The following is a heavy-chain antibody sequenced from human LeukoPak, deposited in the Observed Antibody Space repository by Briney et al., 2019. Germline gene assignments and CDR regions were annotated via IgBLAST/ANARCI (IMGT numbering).Heavy chain of an antibody. D-gene: IGHD3-10*01. Sequence: GGSLRLSCAVSGFTVSSYWMSWVRQAPGKGLEWVANIKQDGSEKYYVDSVKGRFTISRDNAKNSLYLQMNSLRAEDTAVYYCARDELGEPTYYFDYWGQGILVTVSS. V-gene: IGHV3-7*01. CDR3: ARDELGEPTYYFDY. J-gene: IGHJ4*02. CDR1: GFTVSSYW. CDR2: IKQDGSEK.